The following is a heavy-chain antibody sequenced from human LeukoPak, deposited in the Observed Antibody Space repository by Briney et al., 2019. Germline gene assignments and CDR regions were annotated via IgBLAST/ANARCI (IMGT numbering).Heavy chain of an antibody. CDR1: GGSISNYY. CDR3: VRENYSSGWYGIIDY. J-gene: IGHJ4*02. D-gene: IGHD6-19*01. CDR2: IYYSGNT. V-gene: IGHV4-59*01. Sequence: SETLSLTCTVSGGSISNYYWSWIRQPPGKGLEWIGYIYYSGNTNYNPSLKSRVTISVDTSKNQFSLKLSSVTAADTAVYYCVRENYSSGWYGIIDYWGQGALVTVSS.